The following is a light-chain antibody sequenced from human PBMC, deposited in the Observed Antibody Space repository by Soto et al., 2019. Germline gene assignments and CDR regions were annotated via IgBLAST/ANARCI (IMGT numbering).Light chain of an antibody. CDR1: QTVMSSY. Sequence: ILLTQSPGSLSLSPGERATLSCRASQTVMSSYVAWYQQRPGQAPRLLIHGAFNRATGIPDRFSGSESGRDYTLTISRLHPEDSAVYYCQQYGDSITFGGGTTV. CDR2: GAF. V-gene: IGKV3-20*01. CDR3: QQYGDSIT. J-gene: IGKJ4*01.